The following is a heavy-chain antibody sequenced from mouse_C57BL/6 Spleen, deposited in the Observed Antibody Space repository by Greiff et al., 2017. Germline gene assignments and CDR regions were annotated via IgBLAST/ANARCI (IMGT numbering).Heavy chain of an antibody. V-gene: IGHV1-52*01. D-gene: IGHD1-1*01. CDR1: GYTFTSYW. CDR2: IDPSDSET. CDR3: ARNGSSPPYWYFDV. J-gene: IGHJ1*03. Sequence: QVQLQQSGAELVRPGSSVKLSCKASGYTFTSYWMHWVKQRPIHGLEWIGNIDPSDSETHYNHKFKDKATLTVDKSSSTAYMQLSSLTSADSAVYYCARNGSSPPYWYFDVWGTGTTVTVSS.